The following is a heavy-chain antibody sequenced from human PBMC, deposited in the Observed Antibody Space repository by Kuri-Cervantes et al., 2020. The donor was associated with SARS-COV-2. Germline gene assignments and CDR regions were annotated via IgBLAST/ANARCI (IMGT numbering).Heavy chain of an antibody. CDR1: GYTFTSYD. D-gene: IGHD5-24*01. J-gene: IGHJ3*02. V-gene: IGHV1-8*02. CDR2: MNPNSGNT. Sequence: ASVKVSCKASGYTFTSYDINWVRQATGQGLEWMGWMNPNSGNTGYAQKFQGRVTMTRNTSVSTAYMELSSLRSEDTAVYYCARDRDVYNLGDDAFDIWGQGTMVTVSS. CDR3: ARDRDVYNLGDDAFDI.